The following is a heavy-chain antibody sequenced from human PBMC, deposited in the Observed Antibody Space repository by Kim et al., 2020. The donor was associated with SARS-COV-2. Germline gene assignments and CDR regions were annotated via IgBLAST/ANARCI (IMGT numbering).Heavy chain of an antibody. V-gene: IGHV3-30-3*01. CDR1: GFTFSSYA. D-gene: IGHD3-3*01. Sequence: GGSLRLSCAASGFTFSSYAMHWVRQAPGKGLEWVAVISYDGSNKYYADSVKGRFTISRDNSKNTLYLQMNSLRAEDTAVYYCASPYYDFWSGYSYYYYYMDVWGKGTTVTVSS. J-gene: IGHJ6*03. CDR3: ASPYYDFWSGYSYYYYYMDV. CDR2: ISYDGSNK.